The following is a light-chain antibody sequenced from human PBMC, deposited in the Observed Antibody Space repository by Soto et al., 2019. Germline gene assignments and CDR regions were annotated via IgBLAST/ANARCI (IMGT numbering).Light chain of an antibody. V-gene: IGKV3-20*01. Sequence: EVVWPQSHCTLSLSAGERSTLSCISSQSVSSSYLAWYQQKPGQAPRLLIYGASSRATGIPDRFSGSGSGTDFTLTISRLEPEDFAVYYCQQYGSSPITFGQGTRLEIK. J-gene: IGKJ5*01. CDR3: QQYGSSPIT. CDR2: GAS. CDR1: QSVSSSY.